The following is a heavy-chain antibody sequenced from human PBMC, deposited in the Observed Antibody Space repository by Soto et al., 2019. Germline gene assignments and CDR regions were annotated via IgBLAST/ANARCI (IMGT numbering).Heavy chain of an antibody. CDR3: AMGSGNYYDFVF. J-gene: IGHJ4*02. CDR2: INPSGGST. Sequence: AXVKVSCKASGYTFTSYYMHWVRQAPGQGLEWMGIINPSGGSTSYAQKFQGRVTMTRDRSASTAYMELSSLTSEDTAIYYCAMGSGNYYDFVFRGQGTQVNVSS. CDR1: GYTFTSYY. D-gene: IGHD3-22*01. V-gene: IGHV1-46*01.